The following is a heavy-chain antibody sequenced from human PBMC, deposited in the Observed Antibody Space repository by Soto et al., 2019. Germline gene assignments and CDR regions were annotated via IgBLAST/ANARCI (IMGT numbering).Heavy chain of an antibody. V-gene: IGHV4-30-4*08. CDR1: GGSASSGSYY. D-gene: IGHD3-10*01. CDR3: ARGTTMVRAIDY. CDR2: IYSSGNT. J-gene: IGHJ4*02. Sequence: SETLSLTCTVSGGSASSGSYYWSWIRQPPGRGLEWIGYIYSSGNTYDNPSLRSRVTISIDTSKNQFSLQLSSVTASDTAVYYCARGTTMVRAIDYWGQGTLVTVSS.